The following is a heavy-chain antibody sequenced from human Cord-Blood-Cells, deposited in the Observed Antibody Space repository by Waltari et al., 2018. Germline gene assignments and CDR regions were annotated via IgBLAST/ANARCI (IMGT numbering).Heavy chain of an antibody. CDR1: VCTSTSYG. D-gene: IGHD2-8*01. CDR2: ISTYNGNT. Sequence: QIQLVQSGVEVKKPGASVTVSCKASVCTSTSYGIRSVRQAPGHGREGMGWISTYNGNTNYAQKLQGGVTMTTDTSTSTAYMELRSMRSDNTAVYYCARDGTKFAFDIWGQGTMVTVSS. J-gene: IGHJ3*02. CDR3: ARDGTKFAFDI. V-gene: IGHV1-18*01.